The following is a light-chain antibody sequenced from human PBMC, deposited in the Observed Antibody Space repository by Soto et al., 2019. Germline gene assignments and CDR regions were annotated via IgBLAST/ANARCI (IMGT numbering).Light chain of an antibody. CDR3: QHYGGSFI. CDR1: QSINSKS. Sequence: EIVLTQSPGTLSLSPGEGATVSCRVSQSINSKSLVCYQRKFGQAPRLLIYNTSTRATGIPDRFSGSGSGTDFTLIISGLEPEDFAVYYCQHYGGSFIFGPGTKVDFK. V-gene: IGKV3-20*01. J-gene: IGKJ3*01. CDR2: NTS.